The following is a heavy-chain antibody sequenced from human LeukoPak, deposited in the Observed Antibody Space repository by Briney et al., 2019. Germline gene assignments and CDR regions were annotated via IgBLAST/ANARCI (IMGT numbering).Heavy chain of an antibody. V-gene: IGHV4-39*07. CDR2: IYYSGST. D-gene: IGHD3-3*01. CDR3: ARLSSFTIFGVVIDNWFDP. J-gene: IGHJ5*02. Sequence: SETLSLTCTVSGGSISSSSYYWGWIRQPPGKGLEWIGSIYYSGSTYYNPSLKSRVTISVDTSKNQFSLKLSSVTVADTAVYYCARLSSFTIFGVVIDNWFDPWGQGTLVTVSS. CDR1: GGSISSSSYY.